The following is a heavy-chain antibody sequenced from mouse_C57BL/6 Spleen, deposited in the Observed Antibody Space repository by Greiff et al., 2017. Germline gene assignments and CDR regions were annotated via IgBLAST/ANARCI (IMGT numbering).Heavy chain of an antibody. CDR2: IYPGNSDT. CDR3: TFGSSYDYAMDY. CDR1: GYTFTSYW. V-gene: IGHV1-5*01. J-gene: IGHJ4*01. Sequence: EVQLQQSGTVLARPGASVKMSCKTSGYTFTSYWMHWVKQRPGQGLGWIGAIYPGNSDTSYNQKFKGKGSLTAVTSDSTANKELSSLTNEDSAVYYCTFGSSYDYAMDYWGQGTSVTVSS. D-gene: IGHD1-1*01.